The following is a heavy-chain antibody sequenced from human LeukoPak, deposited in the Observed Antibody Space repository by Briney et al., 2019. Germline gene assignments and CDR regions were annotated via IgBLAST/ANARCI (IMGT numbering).Heavy chain of an antibody. Sequence: ASVKVSCKVSGYTLTELSMHWVRQAPGKGLEWMGGFDPEDGETIYAQKFKGRVTMTEDTSTDTAYMELSSLRSEDTAVYYCATHPLDYGGTYFLARWLDYWGQGTLVTVSS. D-gene: IGHD4/OR15-4a*01. J-gene: IGHJ4*02. CDR1: GYTLTELS. CDR2: FDPEDGET. CDR3: ATHPLDYGGTYFLARWLDY. V-gene: IGHV1-24*01.